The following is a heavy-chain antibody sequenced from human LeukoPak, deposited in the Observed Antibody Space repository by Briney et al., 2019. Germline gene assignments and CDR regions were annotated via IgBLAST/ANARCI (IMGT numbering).Heavy chain of an antibody. J-gene: IGHJ5*02. CDR1: GFTFSSYA. CDR2: ISGSGDGT. V-gene: IGHV3-23*01. Sequence: GGSLRLSCAASGFTFSSYAMSCVRQAPGKGLEWVSAISGSGDGTYYADSVKGRFTISRDNSKNALYLQMSGLRAEDTAVYYCAKEPSYCTNGVCYSRVFDRWGQGTLVIVSS. D-gene: IGHD2-8*01. CDR3: AKEPSYCTNGVCYSRVFDR.